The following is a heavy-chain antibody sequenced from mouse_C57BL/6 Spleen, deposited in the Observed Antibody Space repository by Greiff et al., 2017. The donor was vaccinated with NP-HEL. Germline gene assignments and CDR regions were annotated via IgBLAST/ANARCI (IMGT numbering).Heavy chain of an antibody. CDR3: GRGGDGPLYAMDY. Sequence: VQLQQPGAELVKPGASVKLSCKASGYTFTSYWMHWVKQRPGRGLEWIGRIDPNSGGTKYNEKFKSKATLTVDKSSSTAYMQLSSLTSEDSAVYCCGRGGDGPLYAMDYWGQGTSVTVSS. J-gene: IGHJ4*01. V-gene: IGHV1-72*01. CDR1: GYTFTSYW. CDR2: IDPNSGGT. D-gene: IGHD2-3*01.